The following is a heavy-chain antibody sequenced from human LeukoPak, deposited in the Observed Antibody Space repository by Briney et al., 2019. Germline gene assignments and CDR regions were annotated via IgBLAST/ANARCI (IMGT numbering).Heavy chain of an antibody. D-gene: IGHD3-10*01. CDR1: GGTFISYA. V-gene: IGHV1-69*06. CDR3: ARDKGITMVRGAIDY. J-gene: IGHJ4*02. Sequence: ASVTVSFKASGGTFISYAISWMRQAPGQGLEWMGGIIPIFGTANYAQKFQGRVTITADKSTSTAYMELSSLRSEDTAVYYCARDKGITMVRGAIDYWGQGTLVTVSS. CDR2: IIPIFGTA.